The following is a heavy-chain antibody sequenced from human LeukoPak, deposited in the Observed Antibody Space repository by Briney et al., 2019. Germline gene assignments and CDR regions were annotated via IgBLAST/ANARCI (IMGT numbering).Heavy chain of an antibody. J-gene: IGHJ3*02. Sequence: SETLSLTCTVSGGSISSYYWSWIQQPPGKGLEWIGYIYYSGSTNYNPSLKSRVTISVDTSKNQFSLKLSSVTAADTAVYYCARHSVLRFLEWLSGTTHDAFDIWGQGTMVTVSS. CDR2: IYYSGST. V-gene: IGHV4-59*08. D-gene: IGHD3-3*01. CDR1: GGSISSYY. CDR3: ARHSVLRFLEWLSGTTHDAFDI.